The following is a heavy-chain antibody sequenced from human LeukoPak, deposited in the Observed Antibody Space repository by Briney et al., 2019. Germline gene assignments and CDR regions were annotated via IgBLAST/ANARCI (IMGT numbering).Heavy chain of an antibody. CDR1: GGSFSGYY. V-gene: IGHV4-34*01. CDR2: ISHSGST. D-gene: IGHD3-10*01. CDR3: ARGRYRHYYGSGSPPNDAFDV. Sequence: PSETLSLTCAVYGGSFSGYYWSWIRQPPGKGLEWIGEISHSGSTNYNPSLKSRVTISVDTSKNQFSLKLSSVTAADTAVYYCARGRYRHYYGSGSPPNDAFDVWGQGTMVTVSS. J-gene: IGHJ3*01.